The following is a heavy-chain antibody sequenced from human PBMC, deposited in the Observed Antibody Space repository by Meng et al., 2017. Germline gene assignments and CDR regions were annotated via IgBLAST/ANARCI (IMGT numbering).Heavy chain of an antibody. D-gene: IGHD6-13*01. J-gene: IGHJ6*02. CDR3: ARDRRRCSSSWFDYYYYGMDV. CDR1: GCSISSSSYY. Sequence: GSLRLSCTASGCSISSSSYYWGWIRPPPGKGLEWIGSIYYSGSTYYNPSLKSLVTISVDTSKNQFPLKLSSVTAANTAVYYCARDRRRCSSSWFDYYYYGMDVWGQGTTVTVSS. V-gene: IGHV4-39*06. CDR2: IYYSGST.